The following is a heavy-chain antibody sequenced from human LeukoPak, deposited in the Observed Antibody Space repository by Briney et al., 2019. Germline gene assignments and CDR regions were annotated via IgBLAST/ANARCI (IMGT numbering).Heavy chain of an antibody. Sequence: GASVKVSCKASGYTFTDYYLHWVRQAPGQGLEWLGWINPNNGGTNYAQHFQGRVTMTRDTSISTAYMELSRLRSDDTAVYYCARSLTNDFWSGYYTFYIWGQGTMVTVSS. CDR3: ARSLTNDFWSGYYTFYI. J-gene: IGHJ3*02. CDR2: INPNNGGT. V-gene: IGHV1-2*02. CDR1: GYTFTDYY. D-gene: IGHD3-3*01.